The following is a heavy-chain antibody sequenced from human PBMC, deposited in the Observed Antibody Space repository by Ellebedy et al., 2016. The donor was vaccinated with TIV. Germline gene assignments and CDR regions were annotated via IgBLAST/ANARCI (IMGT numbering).Heavy chain of an antibody. D-gene: IGHD5-12*01. J-gene: IGHJ4*02. CDR1: GFNVSSNY. V-gene: IGHV3-7*01. CDR3: ARDFGHSGYDLLDY. Sequence: GGSLRLSCASSGFNVSSNYMIWVRQAPGKGLEWVANIKHDGSEKYYVDSVKGRFTISRDNAKNSLYLQMNSLRAEDTAVYYCARDFGHSGYDLLDYWGQGTLVTVSS. CDR2: IKHDGSEK.